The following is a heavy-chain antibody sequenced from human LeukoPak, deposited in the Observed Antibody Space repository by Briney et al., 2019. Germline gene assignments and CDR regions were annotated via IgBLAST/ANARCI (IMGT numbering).Heavy chain of an antibody. CDR1: GGTFSGYY. Sequence: SETLSLTCAVYGGTFSGYYWSWIRQPPGKGLEWIGEINHSGSTNYNPSLKSRVTISVDTSKNQFSLKLSSVTAADTAVYYCARSGYDNPDPLGFDYWGQGTLVTVSS. J-gene: IGHJ4*02. D-gene: IGHD5-12*01. CDR3: ARSGYDNPDPLGFDY. V-gene: IGHV4-34*08. CDR2: INHSGST.